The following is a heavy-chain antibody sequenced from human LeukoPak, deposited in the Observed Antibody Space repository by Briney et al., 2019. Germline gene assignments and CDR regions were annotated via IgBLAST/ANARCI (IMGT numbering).Heavy chain of an antibody. D-gene: IGHD2-2*01. CDR3: ARSGDIVVVPAAASPSRDYYMDV. CDR2: IIPIFGTA. V-gene: IGHV1-69*01. CDR1: GGTFSSYA. J-gene: IGHJ6*03. Sequence: EASVKVSCKASGGTFSSYAISWVRQAPGQGLEWMGGIIPIFGTANYAQKLQGRVTITADESTSTAYMELSSLRSEDTAVYYCARSGDIVVVPAAASPSRDYYMDVWGKGTTVTISS.